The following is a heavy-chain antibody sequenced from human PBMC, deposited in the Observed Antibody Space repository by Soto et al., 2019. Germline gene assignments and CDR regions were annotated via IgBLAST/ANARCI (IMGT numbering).Heavy chain of an antibody. Sequence: SETLSRTFSVSGGSISSSYCSWIRQPPGKGLERIGYSYYSGSTNYNPSLKSRVTIAVDTSKNQFSLKLSSVTAADTAVYYCARDGLGYCSGGSCYREADYYYGMDVWGQGTTVTVSS. CDR2: SYYSGST. CDR1: GGSISSSY. V-gene: IGHV4-59*01. D-gene: IGHD2-15*01. CDR3: ARDGLGYCSGGSCYREADYYYGMDV. J-gene: IGHJ6*02.